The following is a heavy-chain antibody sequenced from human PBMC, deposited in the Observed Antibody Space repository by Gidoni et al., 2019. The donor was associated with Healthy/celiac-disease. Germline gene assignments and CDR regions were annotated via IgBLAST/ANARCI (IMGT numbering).Heavy chain of an antibody. D-gene: IGHD3-16*01. V-gene: IGHV3-23*01. Sequence: EVQLLESGGGLVQPGGALRLSCAASGFTFSSYAMSWVRQAPGKGLEWVSAIGGSGGSTYYADSVKGRFTISRDNSKNTLYLQMNSLRAEDTAVYYCAKGAGYDYVWGSSNYFDYWGQGTLVTVSS. J-gene: IGHJ4*02. CDR2: IGGSGGST. CDR1: GFTFSSYA. CDR3: AKGAGYDYVWGSSNYFDY.